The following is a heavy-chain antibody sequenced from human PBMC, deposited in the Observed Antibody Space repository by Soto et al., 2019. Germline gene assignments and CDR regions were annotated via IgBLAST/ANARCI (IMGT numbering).Heavy chain of an antibody. CDR2: ISSSSSYI. Sequence: EVQLVESGGGLVKPGGSLRLSCAASGFTFSSYSMNWVRQAPGKGLEWVSSISSSSSYIYYADSVKGRFTISRDNAKNSLYLQMNSLRAEDRAVYYCARRIAAAGSFDYWGQGTLVTVSS. J-gene: IGHJ4*02. CDR1: GFTFSSYS. V-gene: IGHV3-21*01. D-gene: IGHD6-13*01. CDR3: ARRIAAAGSFDY.